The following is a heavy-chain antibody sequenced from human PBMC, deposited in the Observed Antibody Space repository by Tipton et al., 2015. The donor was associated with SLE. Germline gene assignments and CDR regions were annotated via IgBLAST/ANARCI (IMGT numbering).Heavy chain of an antibody. D-gene: IGHD1-26*01. J-gene: IGHJ4*02. V-gene: IGHV4-34*01. CDR3: ARMWYSRSYGPFDY. CDR1: GGSFSGYY. Sequence: TLSLTCAVYGGSFSGYYWSWIRQPPGKGLEWIGEINHSGSTNYNPSLKSRVTISVDTSKNQFSLKLSSVTAADTAVYYCARMWYSRSYGPFDYWGQGTLVTVSS. CDR2: INHSGST.